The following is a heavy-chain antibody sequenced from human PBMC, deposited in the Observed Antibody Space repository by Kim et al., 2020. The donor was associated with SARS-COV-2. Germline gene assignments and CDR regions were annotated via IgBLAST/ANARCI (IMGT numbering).Heavy chain of an antibody. V-gene: IGHV1-24*01. Sequence: ASVKVSCKVSGYTLTELSMHWVRQAPGKGLEWMGGFDPEDGETIYAQKFQGRVTMTEDTSTDTAYMELSSLSSEDTAVYYCATFPENRFGELLFPSDYWGQGTLVTVSS. D-gene: IGHD3-10*01. CDR1: GYTLTELS. CDR2: FDPEDGET. J-gene: IGHJ4*02. CDR3: ATFPENRFGELLFPSDY.